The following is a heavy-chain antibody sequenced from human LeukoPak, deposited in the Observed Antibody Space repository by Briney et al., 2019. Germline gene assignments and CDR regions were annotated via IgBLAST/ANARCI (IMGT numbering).Heavy chain of an antibody. Sequence: GASVKVSCKASGYTFTTYIMNWVRQAPGQGLEWMGWINTNTGNPTYAQGLTGRFVFSLDTSVSTAYLQISSLKAEDTAVYYCARGPERTRYYDSSGYQIDYWGQGTLVTVSS. CDR3: ARGPERTRYYDSSGYQIDY. V-gene: IGHV7-4-1*02. CDR2: INTNTGNP. J-gene: IGHJ4*02. D-gene: IGHD3-22*01. CDR1: GYTFTTYI.